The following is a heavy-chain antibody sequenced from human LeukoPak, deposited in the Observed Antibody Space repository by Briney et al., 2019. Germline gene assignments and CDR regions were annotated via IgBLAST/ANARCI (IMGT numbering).Heavy chain of an antibody. D-gene: IGHD1-26*01. CDR1: GGSIGSYY. Sequence: SETLSLTCTVSGGSIGSYYWSWIRQPPGKGLEWIGYIYYRGSTNYNPSLKSRVTISVDTSKSQFSLKLSSVTAADTAVYYCARERSGAAYFDYWGQGTLVTVSS. V-gene: IGHV4-59*01. CDR2: IYYRGST. J-gene: IGHJ4*02. CDR3: ARERSGAAYFDY.